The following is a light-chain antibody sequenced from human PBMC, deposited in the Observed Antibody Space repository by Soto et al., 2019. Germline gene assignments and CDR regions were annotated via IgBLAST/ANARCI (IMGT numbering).Light chain of an antibody. V-gene: IGKV3-20*01. CDR2: GAS. CDR1: QSVSSTY. J-gene: IGKJ2*01. CDR3: QQYGSSLPYT. Sequence: EIVLTQSPGTLSLSPGERATLSCRASQSVSSTYLAWYQQKPGQAPRLLIYGASSRATGIPDRFSGSGSGTAFTLTISRLEPQDFSVYYCQQYGSSLPYTFGQRTNLEIK.